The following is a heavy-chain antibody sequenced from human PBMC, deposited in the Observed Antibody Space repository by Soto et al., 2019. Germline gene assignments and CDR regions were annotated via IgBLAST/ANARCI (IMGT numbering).Heavy chain of an antibody. CDR3: ARGEVRGLSETGLDY. CDR1: GYSISSGFY. D-gene: IGHD3-10*01. V-gene: IGHV4-38-2*02. CDR2: IYHRGNT. Sequence: PSETLSLTCSVSGYSISSGFYWDCIRQPPGKGLEWIGSIYHRGNTYYNPSHNGRITISLDTSKNQFSLRLTSVTAADTAVYYCARGEVRGLSETGLDYWGHGALVTVYS. J-gene: IGHJ4*01.